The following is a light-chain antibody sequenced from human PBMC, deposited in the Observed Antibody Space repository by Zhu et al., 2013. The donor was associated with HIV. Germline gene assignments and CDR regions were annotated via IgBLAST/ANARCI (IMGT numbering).Light chain of an antibody. J-gene: IGKJ1*01. CDR1: QGINNY. V-gene: IGKV1-27*01. CDR3: QRYSNVPWT. Sequence: DIQMTQSPSSLSASVGDRVTITCRASQGINNYLAWYQQKPGQIPKLLIYAASTLQSGVPSRFGGSGSGTEFTLTISSLQPEDVATYYCQRYSNVPWTFGQGPKVE. CDR2: AAS.